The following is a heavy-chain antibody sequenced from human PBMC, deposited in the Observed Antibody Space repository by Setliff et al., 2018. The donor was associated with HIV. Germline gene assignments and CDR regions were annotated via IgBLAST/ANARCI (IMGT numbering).Heavy chain of an antibody. CDR1: DSGTYY. CDR2: VSSRGDT. Sequence: PSETLSLTCTVSDSGTYYWSWIRQPAGRVLEWIGRVSSRGDTNYNPSLKSRVTISVDTSKNQFSLKLSSVTAADTAVYYCAKEGPFSNYEGCSHFYYYYSMDVWGKGTTVTAP. D-gene: IGHD4-4*01. CDR3: AKEGPFSNYEGCSHFYYYYSMDV. V-gene: IGHV4-61*02. J-gene: IGHJ6*03.